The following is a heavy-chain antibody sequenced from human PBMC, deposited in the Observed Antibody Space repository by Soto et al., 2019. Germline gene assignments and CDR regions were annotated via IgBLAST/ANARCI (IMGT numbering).Heavy chain of an antibody. V-gene: IGHV1-2*02. CDR2: INPNSGGT. CDR1: VYTFTGYY. J-gene: IGHJ4*02. D-gene: IGHD3-22*01. Sequence: ASVKVSCKPSVYTFTGYYLHGVRQPPGKGLEWMGWINPNSGGTNYAQKFQGRVTITADESTSTAYMELSSLRSEDTAVYYCAPPYDSSTMLDYWGQGTLVTVSS. CDR3: APPYDSSTMLDY.